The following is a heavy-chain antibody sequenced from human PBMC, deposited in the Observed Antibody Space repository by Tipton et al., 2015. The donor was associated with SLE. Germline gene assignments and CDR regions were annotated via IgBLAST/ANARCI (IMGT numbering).Heavy chain of an antibody. D-gene: IGHD2-21*01. V-gene: IGHV4-39*07. CDR3: ASAGGGDSSWFDP. CDR1: GGSISSSSYY. J-gene: IGHJ5*02. CDR2: IYYSGST. Sequence: TLSLTCTVSGGSISSSSYYWGWIRQPPGKGLEWIGSIYYSGSTYYNPSLKSRVTISVDTSKNQFSLKLSSVTAADTAVYYCASAGGGDSSWFDPWGQGTLVTVSS.